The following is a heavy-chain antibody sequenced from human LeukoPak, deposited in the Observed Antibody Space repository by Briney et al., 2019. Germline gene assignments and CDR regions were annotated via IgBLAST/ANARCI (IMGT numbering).Heavy chain of an antibody. CDR2: IRSKADNYAT. CDR1: GFTFSDYY. CDR3: TQSNY. J-gene: IGHJ4*02. Sequence: AGGSLRLSCAASGFTFSDYYMSWIRQAPGKGLEWVGRIRSKADNYATAYAASVQGRCTISRDDSKNTAYLQLNSLKTEDTAVYYCTQSNYWGQGALVTVSS. V-gene: IGHV3-73*01.